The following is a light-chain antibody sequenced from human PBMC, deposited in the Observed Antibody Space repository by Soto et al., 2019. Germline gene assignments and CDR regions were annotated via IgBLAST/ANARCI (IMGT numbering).Light chain of an antibody. Sequence: SYELTQPPSVSVAPGKTARITCGGNNIASKSVHWYQQKPGQAPVLVIYYDSDRPSGIPERFSGSNSGNTATLTISRVEAGDEADYYCQVWDSSSVVFGGGTKLTVL. V-gene: IGLV3-21*04. CDR2: YDS. CDR3: QVWDSSSVV. J-gene: IGLJ2*01. CDR1: NIASKS.